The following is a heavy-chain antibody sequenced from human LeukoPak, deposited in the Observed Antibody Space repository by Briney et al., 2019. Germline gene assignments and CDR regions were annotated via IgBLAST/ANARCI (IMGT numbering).Heavy chain of an antibody. CDR1: GFTFSNYG. CDR3: AKDPHIFCGGDCPNSYFDY. CDR2: ISYDGSNK. J-gene: IGHJ4*02. V-gene: IGHV3-30*18. D-gene: IGHD2-21*02. Sequence: TGGSLRLSCAASGFTFSNYGLHWVRQAPGKGLEWVAIISYDGSNKYYADSVKGRFTISRDISKNTLYVQMNSLRAEDTAVYYCAKDPHIFCGGDCPNSYFDYWGQGTLVTVSS.